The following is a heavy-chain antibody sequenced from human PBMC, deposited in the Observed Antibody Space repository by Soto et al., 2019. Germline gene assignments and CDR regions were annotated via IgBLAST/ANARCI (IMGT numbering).Heavy chain of an antibody. CDR1: GFTFSTYA. CDR2: ISGSGSTT. Sequence: EVQLLESGGGLVQPGGSLRLSCAASGFTFSTYAINWVRQAPGKGLDWVSGISGSGSTTYYADYVKGRFTISRDNSKDTVYLQMDSLRAEDTAVYYCAKRVASGSYYFDYWGQGTLDTVSS. D-gene: IGHD6-19*01. CDR3: AKRVASGSYYFDY. J-gene: IGHJ4*02. V-gene: IGHV3-23*01.